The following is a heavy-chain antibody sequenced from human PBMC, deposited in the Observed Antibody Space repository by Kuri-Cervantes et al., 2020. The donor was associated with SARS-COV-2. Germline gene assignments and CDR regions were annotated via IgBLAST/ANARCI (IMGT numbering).Heavy chain of an antibody. V-gene: IGHV4-61*09. D-gene: IGHD2-15*01. CDR2: IYTSGST. Sequence: SETLSLTCTVSGGSISSGSYYWSWIRQPAGKGLEWIGYIYTSGSTNYNPSLKSRFTISVDTSKNQSSLKLSSVTAADTAVYYCARARYCSGGSCYSEVPAYYYYMDVWGKGTTVTVSS. CDR3: ARARYCSGGSCYSEVPAYYYYMDV. J-gene: IGHJ6*03. CDR1: GGSISSGSYY.